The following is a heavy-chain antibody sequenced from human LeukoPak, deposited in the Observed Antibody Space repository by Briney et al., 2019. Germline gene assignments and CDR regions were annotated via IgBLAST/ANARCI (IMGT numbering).Heavy chain of an antibody. CDR3: ARLFYSSGWGNYGMDV. CDR1: GFTVSSNY. CDR2: IYSGGST. V-gene: IGHV3-66*04. D-gene: IGHD6-19*01. Sequence: GGSLRLSCAASGFTVSSNYMSWVRQAPGKGLEWVSVIYSGGSTYYADSVKGRFTISRDNSKNTLYLQMNSLRAEDTAVYYCARLFYSSGWGNYGMDVWGQGTTVTVSS. J-gene: IGHJ6*02.